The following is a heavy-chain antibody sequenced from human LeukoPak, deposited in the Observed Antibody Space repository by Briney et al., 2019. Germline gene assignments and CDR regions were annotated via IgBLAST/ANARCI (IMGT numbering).Heavy chain of an antibody. CDR2: INHSGST. V-gene: IGHV4-34*01. J-gene: IGHJ6*02. CDR3: ASQPPIIFYGMDV. Sequence: PSETLSPTCAVYGGSFSGYYWSWIRQPPGKGLEWIGEINHSGSTNYNPSLKSRVTISVDTSKNQFSLKLSSVTAADTAVYYCASQPPIIFYGMDVWGQGTTVTVSS. D-gene: IGHD1-14*01. CDR1: GGSFSGYY.